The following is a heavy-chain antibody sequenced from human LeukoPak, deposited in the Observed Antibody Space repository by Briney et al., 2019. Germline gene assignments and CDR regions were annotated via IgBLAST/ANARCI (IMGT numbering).Heavy chain of an antibody. D-gene: IGHD6-19*01. Sequence: GGSLRLSCAASGFTFRSHAMTWVRQTPGKGLEWVSAISGSGGSTYYADSVKGRLTISRDNSKNTLYLQMNSLRAEDTAVYYCATNAGQWLVPFDYWGLGTLVTVSS. V-gene: IGHV3-23*01. J-gene: IGHJ4*01. CDR3: ATNAGQWLVPFDY. CDR2: ISGSGGST. CDR1: GFTFRSHA.